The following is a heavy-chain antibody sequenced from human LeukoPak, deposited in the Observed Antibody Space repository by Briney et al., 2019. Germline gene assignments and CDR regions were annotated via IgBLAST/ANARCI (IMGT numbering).Heavy chain of an antibody. CDR3: AKGWYSYGDNYYYYYGMDV. D-gene: IGHD5-18*01. J-gene: IGHJ6*02. CDR1: EFTFSSYA. V-gene: IGHV3-23*01. Sequence: GGSLRLSSAAPEFTFSSYAMSWRRQARGKGLEWVSALSGSGGGTYYADSVKGSVTIYRDNSKNTVYLQINIQRAADTAVYYCAKGWYSYGDNYYYYYGMDVWGQGTTVTVSS. CDR2: LSGSGGGT.